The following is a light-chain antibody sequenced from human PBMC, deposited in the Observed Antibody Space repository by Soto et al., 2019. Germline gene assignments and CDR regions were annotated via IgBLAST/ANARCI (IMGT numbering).Light chain of an antibody. CDR2: GAS. V-gene: IGKV3-20*01. J-gene: IGKJ4*01. CDR3: QQYGTSPVT. CDR1: QSANNNY. Sequence: EIVLTQSPGTLSLSPGERATLACRASQSANNNYLAWYQQKPGQAPRLLVYGASSRATGIPDRFSGSGSGTDFTLTISRLEPEDSAVYYCQQYGTSPVTFGGGTKAGIK.